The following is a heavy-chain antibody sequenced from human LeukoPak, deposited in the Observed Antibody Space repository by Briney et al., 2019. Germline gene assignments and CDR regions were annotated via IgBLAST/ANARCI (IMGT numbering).Heavy chain of an antibody. CDR3: ARDLGDSGGYQPNLP. D-gene: IGHD3-22*01. J-gene: IGHJ5*02. CDR2: IWYDGSNK. CDR1: GFTFSSYG. V-gene: IGHV3-33*01. Sequence: GGSLRLSCAASGFTFSSYGMHWVRQAPGKGLEWVAVIWYDGSNKYYADSVKGRFTISRDNSKNTLYLQMNSLRAEDTAVYYCARDLGDSGGYQPNLPWGQGTLVTVSS.